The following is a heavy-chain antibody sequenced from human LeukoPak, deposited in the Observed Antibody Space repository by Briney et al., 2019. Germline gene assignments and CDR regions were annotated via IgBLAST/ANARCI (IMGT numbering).Heavy chain of an antibody. CDR3: GREGHSSGYAGAFDI. Sequence: GRSLRLSCVASGFPFSSYGMHWVRQAPGKGLEWVALISLDATNKQYADSVKDRFAISRDNSNNAVYLEMNSLGPEDTAVYYCGREGHSSGYAGAFDIWGLGTMVIVSS. CDR1: GFPFSSYG. CDR2: ISLDATNK. D-gene: IGHD3-22*01. J-gene: IGHJ3*02. V-gene: IGHV3-30*19.